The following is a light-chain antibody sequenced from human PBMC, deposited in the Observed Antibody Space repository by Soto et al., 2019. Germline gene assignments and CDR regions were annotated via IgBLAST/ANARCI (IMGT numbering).Light chain of an antibody. Sequence: QSALTQPPSASGSPGQSVTISCTGTSSDVGSYNYVSWYQQHPGKAPKVMIYEVSKRPSGVPDRFSGSKSGNTASLTVSGLQAEDEADYYCSSYAGSDVIFGGGTKLTVL. CDR2: EVS. CDR1: SSDVGSYNY. J-gene: IGLJ2*01. V-gene: IGLV2-8*01. CDR3: SSYAGSDVI.